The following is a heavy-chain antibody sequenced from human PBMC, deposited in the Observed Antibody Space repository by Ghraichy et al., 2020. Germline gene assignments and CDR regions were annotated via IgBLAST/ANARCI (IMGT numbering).Heavy chain of an antibody. CDR2: INGHNGDT. Sequence: ASVKVSCKAYGYRFINYGISWVRQAPGQGLEWMGWINGHNGDTNYAQNFQDRVIMTTETSTNTGYMELRSLTSDDTAVYYCARDDRPLLRGRTFLGSGNYGMDVWGQGTPVTVSS. D-gene: IGHD2/OR15-2a*01. J-gene: IGHJ6*02. CDR1: GYRFINYG. V-gene: IGHV1-18*04. CDR3: ARDDRPLLRGRTFLGSGNYGMDV.